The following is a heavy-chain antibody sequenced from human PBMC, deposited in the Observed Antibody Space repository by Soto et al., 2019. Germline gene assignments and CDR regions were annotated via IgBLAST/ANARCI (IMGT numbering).Heavy chain of an antibody. V-gene: IGHV3-7*01. J-gene: IGHJ4*02. CDR3: ARDKSGSLDY. CDR2: INQDGSTN. CDR1: GFTFSTYW. D-gene: IGHD3-10*01. Sequence: EVQLVESGGGLVQPGGSLRLSCAASGFTFSTYWMSWARQAPGKGLEWVAHINQDGSTNYHVDSVKGRFTISRDNARNSLYLQMNSLRAEDTAVYYCARDKSGSLDYWDPGTLVTVSS.